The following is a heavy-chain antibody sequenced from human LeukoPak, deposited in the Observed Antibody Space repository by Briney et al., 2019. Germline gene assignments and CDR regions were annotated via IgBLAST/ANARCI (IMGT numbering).Heavy chain of an antibody. CDR3: ARSYSSSWDPLDS. CDR2: IYTSGST. Sequence: PSQTLSLTCTVSGGSISSGSYYWSWIRQPAGKGLEWIGRIYTSGSTNYNPSLKSRVTISVDTSKNRFSLKLSSVTAADRAVYYCARSYSSSWDPLDSWGQGTLVTVSS. D-gene: IGHD6-13*01. J-gene: IGHJ4*02. V-gene: IGHV4-61*02. CDR1: GGSISSGSYY.